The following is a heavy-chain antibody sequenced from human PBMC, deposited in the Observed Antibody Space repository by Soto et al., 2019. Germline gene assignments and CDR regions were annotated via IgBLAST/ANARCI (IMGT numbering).Heavy chain of an antibody. D-gene: IGHD6-19*01. V-gene: IGHV3-30*18. CDR2: ISYDGSNK. J-gene: IGHJ6*02. CDR3: AKEMRVAVAARGDSYYYVMDV. Sequence: PGGSLRLSCAASGFTFSSYGMHWVRQAPGKGLEWVAVISYDGSNKYYADSVKGRFTISRDNSKNTLYLQMNSLRAEDTAVYYYAKEMRVAVAARGDSYYYVMDVWGQRTTVTVSS. CDR1: GFTFSSYG.